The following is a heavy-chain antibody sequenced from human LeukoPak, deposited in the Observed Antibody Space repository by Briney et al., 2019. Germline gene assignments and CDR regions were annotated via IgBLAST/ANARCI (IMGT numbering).Heavy chain of an antibody. CDR3: ARDYGGNSGWFDP. CDR2: MNPNSGNT. D-gene: IGHD4-23*01. Sequence: VASVKVSCXASGYTFTSYDINWVRQATGQGLEWMGWMNPNSGNTGYAQKFQGRVTMTRDTSTSTAYMELSSLRSEDTAVYYCARDYGGNSGWFDPWGQGTLVTVSS. V-gene: IGHV1-8*01. J-gene: IGHJ5*02. CDR1: GYTFTSYD.